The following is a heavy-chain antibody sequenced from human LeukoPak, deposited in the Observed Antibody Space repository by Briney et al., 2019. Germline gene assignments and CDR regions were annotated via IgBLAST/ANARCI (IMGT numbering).Heavy chain of an antibody. CDR3: AQDGSSWLYFDY. V-gene: IGHV3-23*01. J-gene: IGHJ4*02. Sequence: PGGSLRLSCAASGFTFSSYAMSWVRQAPGKGLEWVSAISGSGGSTYYADSVKGRFTISRDNSKNTLYLQMNSLRAEDTAVYYCAQDGSSWLYFDYWGQGTLVTVSS. CDR2: ISGSGGST. CDR1: GFTFSSYA. D-gene: IGHD6-13*01.